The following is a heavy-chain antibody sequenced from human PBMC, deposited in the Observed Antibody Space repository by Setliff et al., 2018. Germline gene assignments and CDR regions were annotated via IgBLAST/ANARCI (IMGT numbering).Heavy chain of an antibody. CDR2: VFFTGDT. V-gene: IGHV4-59*01. CDR1: GDSINDYY. D-gene: IGHD2-21*02. Sequence: PFETLSLTCTVSGDSINDYYWSWIRQPPGKGLEWIGYVFFTGDTDYNPSLGSRVTISLDRSKTQFSLKLGSVTAADTAVYYCARGGVTAVWDLTDWGQGTLVTVSS. J-gene: IGHJ4*02. CDR3: ARGGVTAVWDLTD.